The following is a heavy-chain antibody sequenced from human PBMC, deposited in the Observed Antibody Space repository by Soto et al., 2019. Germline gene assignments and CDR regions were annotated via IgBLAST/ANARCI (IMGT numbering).Heavy chain of an antibody. CDR1: GVSISDTSYY. CDR2: IYFNGNT. CDR3: ARHGSY. J-gene: IGHJ4*02. Sequence: SETLSLTCTVSGVSISDTSYYWGWIRQPPGKGLEWIGTIYFNGNTFYNPSLKSRLTISVDTSKNQFSLRLTSVTAADTAVYYCARHGSYWGQGTLVTVSS. V-gene: IGHV4-39*01.